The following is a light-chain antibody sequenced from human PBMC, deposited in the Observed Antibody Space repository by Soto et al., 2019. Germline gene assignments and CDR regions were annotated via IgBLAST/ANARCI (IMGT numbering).Light chain of an antibody. CDR2: GAS. CDR1: QSVSSSY. J-gene: IGKJ4*01. V-gene: IGKV3-20*01. Sequence: EIVLTQSPGTLSLSPGERATLSCRASQSVSSSYLAWYQQKPGQAPRLLIYGASSRATGIPDRFSGSGSGTVFTLTISRLEPEDFAVHYCQQYGSSPLTFGGGTKVDIK. CDR3: QQYGSSPLT.